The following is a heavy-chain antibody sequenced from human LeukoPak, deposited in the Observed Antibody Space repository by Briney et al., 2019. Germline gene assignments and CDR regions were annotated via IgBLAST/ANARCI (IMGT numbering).Heavy chain of an antibody. J-gene: IGHJ4*02. Sequence: SETLSLTCAVYGGSFSGYYWSWIRQPPGKGLEWIGEINHSGGTNYNPSLKSRVTISVDTSKNQFSLKLSSVTAADTAVYYCASGYTRSVGYWGQGTLVTVSS. CDR3: ASGYTRSVGY. D-gene: IGHD2-2*02. V-gene: IGHV4-34*01. CDR1: GGSFSGYY. CDR2: INHSGGT.